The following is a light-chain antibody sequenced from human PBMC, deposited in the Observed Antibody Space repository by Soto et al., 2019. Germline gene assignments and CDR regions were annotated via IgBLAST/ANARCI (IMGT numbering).Light chain of an antibody. V-gene: IGKV3-15*01. CDR2: GAS. CDR1: QSVSSN. J-gene: IGKJ1*01. CDR3: QQYNNWPPDRT. Sequence: EIVMTQSTATLSVSPGERATLSCRASQSVSSNLAWYQQKPGQAPRLLIYGASTRATGIPARFSGSGSGTEFPLTFSSLQSEDFAIYFCQQYNNWPPDRTFGQGTKVEIK.